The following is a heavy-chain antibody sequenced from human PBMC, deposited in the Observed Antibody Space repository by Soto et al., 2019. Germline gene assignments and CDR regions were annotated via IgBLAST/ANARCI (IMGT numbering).Heavy chain of an antibody. CDR1: GGSISSGGYY. V-gene: IGHV4-31*03. J-gene: IGHJ3*01. Sequence: PSETLSLTCTVSGGSISSGGYYWSWIRQHPGKGLEWIGYIYYTGSTYYNPSLKSRVTMSVDTSKNQISLKLSSVTAADSALYYCAGAQPTFDVWGPGKMVTVSS. CDR2: IYYTGST. CDR3: AGAQPTFDV.